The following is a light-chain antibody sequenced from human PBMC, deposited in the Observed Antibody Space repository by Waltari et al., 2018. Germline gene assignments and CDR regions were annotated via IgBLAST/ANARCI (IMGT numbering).Light chain of an antibody. J-gene: IGLJ1*01. CDR2: EDS. V-gene: IGLV3-21*02. CDR3: QVWDSNSDHLYV. Sequence: SYVLTQPPSVSVAPGQTARISCGGNNIESKSVHWYQQKPGQAPVLVVYEDSDRPSGIPERVSGYNSGNTATLTISRVEAGDEANYYCQVWDSNSDHLYVFGTGTEVTVL. CDR1: NIESKS.